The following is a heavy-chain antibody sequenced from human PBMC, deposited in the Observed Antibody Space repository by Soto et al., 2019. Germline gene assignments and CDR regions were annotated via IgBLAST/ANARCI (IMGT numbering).Heavy chain of an antibody. CDR2: ISNTGAGT. CDR1: GFNFNNYA. J-gene: IGHJ4*02. D-gene: IGHD3-10*01. V-gene: IGHV3-23*01. CDR3: AKDSGSRGAADYFYY. Sequence: PGGSLRLSCAASGFNFNNYAMSWVRQAPGKGLEWISGISNTGAGTYYADSVEGRFTVSRDNSQSTLYLQMNSLRAEDTAVYYCAKDSGSRGAADYFYYWCQGTLVTVSS.